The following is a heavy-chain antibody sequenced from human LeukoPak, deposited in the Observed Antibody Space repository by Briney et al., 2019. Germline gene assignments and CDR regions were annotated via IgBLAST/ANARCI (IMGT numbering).Heavy chain of an antibody. V-gene: IGHV3-53*01. CDR3: ARITYYDFWSGPPHMDV. D-gene: IGHD3-3*01. CDR2: IYSGGST. CDR1: GFTVSSNY. Sequence: GGSLRLSCAVSGFTVSSNYMSWVRRAPGKGLEWLSVIYSGGSTYYADSVKGRFTISRDNSKNTLYLQMNSLRAEDTAVYYCARITYYDFWSGPPHMDVWGKGTTVTVSS. J-gene: IGHJ6*03.